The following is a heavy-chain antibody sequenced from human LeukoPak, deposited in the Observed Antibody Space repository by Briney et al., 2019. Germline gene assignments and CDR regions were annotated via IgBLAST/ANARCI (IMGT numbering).Heavy chain of an antibody. CDR1: GGTFSSYA. CDR3: ARDTAMVPGPNWFDP. V-gene: IGHV1-69*01. CDR2: IIPIFGTA. D-gene: IGHD5-18*01. J-gene: IGHJ5*02. Sequence: SVKVSCKASGGTFSSYAISWVRQAPGQGPEWMGGIIPIFGTANYAQKFQGRVTITADESTSTAYMELSSLRSEDTAVYYCARDTAMVPGPNWFDPWGQGTLVTVSS.